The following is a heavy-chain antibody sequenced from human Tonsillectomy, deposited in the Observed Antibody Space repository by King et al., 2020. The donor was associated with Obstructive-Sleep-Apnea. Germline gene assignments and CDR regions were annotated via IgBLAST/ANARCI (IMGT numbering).Heavy chain of an antibody. J-gene: IGHJ4*02. CDR3: ARDPRYDSSGSYYFDY. CDR2: IYYTGSA. Sequence: VQLQESGPGLVKPSQTLSLICTVSGGSISSGDYYWSWIRQPPGKGLEWIGYIYYTGSAYYNPSLKSRVTISVDTSKNQFSLKLRSVTAADTAVYYCARDPRYDSSGSYYFDYWGQGTLVTVSS. V-gene: IGHV4-30-4*01. CDR1: GGSISSGDYY. D-gene: IGHD3-22*01.